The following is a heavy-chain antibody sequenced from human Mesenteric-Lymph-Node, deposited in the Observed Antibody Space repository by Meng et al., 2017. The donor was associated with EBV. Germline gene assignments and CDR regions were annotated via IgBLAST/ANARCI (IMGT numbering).Heavy chain of an antibody. CDR1: GFSLSTSGVG. D-gene: IGHD4-23*01. J-gene: IGHJ4*02. CDR2: ISWDDDQ. CDR3: AHRDYDGHRGSLDY. Sequence: QITLNESGPTLVEPTQPLTLTCTFSGFSLSTSGVGVVWIRQTPAKSLEWLAVISWDDDQRYSPSLRNRLTISKDTSKNQVVLTMTNVEPVDTATYYCAHRDYDGHRGSLDYWGQGTLVTVSS. V-gene: IGHV2-5*02.